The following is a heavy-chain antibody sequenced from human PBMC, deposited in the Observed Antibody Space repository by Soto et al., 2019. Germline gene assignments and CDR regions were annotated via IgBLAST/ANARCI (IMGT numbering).Heavy chain of an antibody. V-gene: IGHV3-74*01. Sequence: GGSLRLSCAASRFMFSSYWMHWVRQAPGKGLVWVSRINSDGGTTTYADSVKGRFTISRDNAKNTLYLQMNSLRAEDMAVYYCARAFIVGGTTLGYWGQGTLVTVSS. CDR1: RFMFSSYW. D-gene: IGHD1-26*01. J-gene: IGHJ4*02. CDR2: INSDGGTT. CDR3: ARAFIVGGTTLGY.